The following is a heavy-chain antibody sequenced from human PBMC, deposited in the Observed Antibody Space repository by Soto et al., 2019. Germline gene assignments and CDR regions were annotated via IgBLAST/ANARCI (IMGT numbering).Heavy chain of an antibody. CDR3: ANGCGGTCYSRIHY. CDR2: ISDSGGST. CDR1: GFTFSSSA. V-gene: IGHV3-23*01. J-gene: IGHJ4*02. Sequence: EVQLLESGGGLVQPGGSLRLSCAASGFTFSSSAMSWVRQAPGKGLEWVSGISDSGGSTYYADSVKGRFTISRDNSKNTLYLQMNSLRAEDTAVYYCANGCGGTCYSRIHYWGQGTLVTVSS. D-gene: IGHD2-15*01.